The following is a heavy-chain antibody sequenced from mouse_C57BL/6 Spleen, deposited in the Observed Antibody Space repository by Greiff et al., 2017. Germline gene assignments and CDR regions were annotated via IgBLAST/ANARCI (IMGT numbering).Heavy chain of an antibody. CDR3: AKGSLGYYFDY. Sequence: QVQLQQSGAELARPGASVKMSCKASGYTFTSYTMHWVKQRPGQGLEWIGYINPSSGYTKYNQKFKDKATLTADKSSSTAYMQLSSLTSEDSAVDYCAKGSLGYYFDYWGQGTTLTVSS. CDR1: GYTFTSYT. D-gene: IGHD6-1*01. CDR2: INPSSGYT. V-gene: IGHV1-4*01. J-gene: IGHJ2*01.